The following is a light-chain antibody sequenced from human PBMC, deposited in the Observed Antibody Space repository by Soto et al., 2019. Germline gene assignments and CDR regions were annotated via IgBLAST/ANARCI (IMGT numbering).Light chain of an antibody. V-gene: IGKV1-5*01. J-gene: IGKJ5*01. Sequence: DIQLTQSPSTLSSSVGDRVTITCRASHSISSWLAWYQQKPGKAPKLLIYDASSLESGVPSRFSGSGSGTEFTLTISSLQPDDFATYYCQQYNSYSLTFGQGTRLEIK. CDR2: DAS. CDR1: HSISSW. CDR3: QQYNSYSLT.